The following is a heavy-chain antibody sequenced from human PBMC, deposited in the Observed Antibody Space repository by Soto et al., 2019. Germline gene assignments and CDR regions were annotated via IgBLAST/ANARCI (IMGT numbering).Heavy chain of an antibody. Sequence: SQTLSLTCAISGDSVSGNSAAWNWIRQSPSRGLEWLGRTYYRSRWYNDYAVSVKSRITVTPDTSKNQCSLHLNSVTPEDTAVYSCAREFPCSVSSDSYLDYWGQGALVTVSS. CDR3: AREFPCSVSSDSYLDY. D-gene: IGHD6-19*01. V-gene: IGHV6-1*01. J-gene: IGHJ4*02. CDR1: GDSVSGNSAA. CDR2: TYYRSRWYN.